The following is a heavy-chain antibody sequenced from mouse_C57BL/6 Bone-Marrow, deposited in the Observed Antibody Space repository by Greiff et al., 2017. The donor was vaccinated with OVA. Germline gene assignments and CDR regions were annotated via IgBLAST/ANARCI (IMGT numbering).Heavy chain of an antibody. D-gene: IGHD2-4*01. CDR2: INPSSGYT. CDR3: AREGGLRLFAY. J-gene: IGHJ3*01. V-gene: IGHV1-4*01. Sequence: QVQLQQSGADLARPGASVKMSCKASGYTFTSYTMHWVKQRPGQGLEWIGYINPSSGYTKYNQKFKDKATLTADKSSSTAYMQLSSLTSEDSAVYYCAREGGLRLFAYWGQGTLVTVSA. CDR1: GYTFTSYT.